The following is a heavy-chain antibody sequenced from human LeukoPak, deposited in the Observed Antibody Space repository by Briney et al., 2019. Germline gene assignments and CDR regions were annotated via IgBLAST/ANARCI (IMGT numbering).Heavy chain of an antibody. CDR2: MSYDGTTK. D-gene: IGHD3-22*01. Sequence: QPGGSLRLSCAASGFTFSSYAVHWVRQAPGKGLEWVTHMSYDGTTKYYADSVKGRFTISRDNSKNTLYLQMNSLRAEDTAVYYCARGFDGSGFYLDYWGHGTLVTVSS. J-gene: IGHJ4*01. V-gene: IGHV3-30-3*01. CDR1: GFTFSSYA. CDR3: ARGFDGSGFYLDY.